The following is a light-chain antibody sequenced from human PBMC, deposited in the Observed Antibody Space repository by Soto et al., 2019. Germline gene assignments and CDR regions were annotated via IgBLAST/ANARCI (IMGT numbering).Light chain of an antibody. CDR1: SGDVGLYKS. CDR3: SSYTITGGGV. Sequence: QSVLTQPASVSGSPGQSITISCSGTSGDVGLYKSVSWYQQHPGKAPKLMIFDVTTRPSGVSNRFSGSQSGNTASLTISGLQTEDEADYYCSSYTITGGGVFSTGTKLTVL. J-gene: IGLJ1*01. CDR2: DVT. V-gene: IGLV2-14*03.